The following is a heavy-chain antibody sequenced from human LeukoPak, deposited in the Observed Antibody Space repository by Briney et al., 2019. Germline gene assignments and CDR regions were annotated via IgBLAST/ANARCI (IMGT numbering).Heavy chain of an antibody. Sequence: SESLSLTCTVSGGSISSSSYYWGSIRQPPGKGLEWIGTINYNGNTYYTPSFKSRVTISEDTSKNQFSLKLTSVTAADTAVYYCASREVGTMSDYWGQGILVAVSS. CDR3: ASREVGTMSDY. V-gene: IGHV4-39*01. J-gene: IGHJ4*02. D-gene: IGHD1-1*01. CDR2: INYNGNT. CDR1: GGSISSSSYY.